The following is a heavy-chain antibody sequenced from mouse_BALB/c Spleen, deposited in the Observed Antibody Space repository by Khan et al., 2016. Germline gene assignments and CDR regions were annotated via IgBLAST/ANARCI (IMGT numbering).Heavy chain of an antibody. CDR2: IRSKANNHAT. V-gene: IGHV6-6*01. CDR3: RSVYFDY. Sequence: EVQLEESGGGLVQPGGSLKLSCAASGFTFSDAWMDWVRQSPAKGLEWVAEIRSKANNHATYYAESVQGRFTISRDVTENSVYLQMNNIRTEGTSICYCRSVYFDYWGQGTTLTVSS. J-gene: IGHJ2*01. CDR1: GFTFSDAW.